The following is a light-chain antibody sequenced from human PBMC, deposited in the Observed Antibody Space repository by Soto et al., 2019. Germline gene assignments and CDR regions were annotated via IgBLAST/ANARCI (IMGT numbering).Light chain of an antibody. J-gene: IGLJ2*01. Sequence: QSVLTQPPSVSGAPGQRVTISCTGSSSNIGSGYDVHWYQQLPGTAPKLLIYGNINRPSGVPDRFSGSKSGTSASLAITGLQAEDQADYYCQSYASSLSVVFGGGTKATVL. CDR2: GNI. CDR3: QSYASSLSVV. CDR1: SSNIGSGYD. V-gene: IGLV1-40*01.